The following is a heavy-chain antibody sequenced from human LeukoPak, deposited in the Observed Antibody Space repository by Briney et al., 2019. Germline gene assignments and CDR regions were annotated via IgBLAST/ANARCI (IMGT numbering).Heavy chain of an antibody. CDR3: ARREGYNFDY. V-gene: IGHV4-61*02. Sequence: SETLSLTCTVSGGSISSGHYYWSWIRQPAGKGLEWIGRVYTSGSTNYNPSLKSRVTISVDTSKNQFSLKLSSVTAADTAVYYCARREGYNFDYWGQGTLVTVSS. D-gene: IGHD5-24*01. CDR2: VYTSGST. J-gene: IGHJ4*02. CDR1: GGSISSGHYY.